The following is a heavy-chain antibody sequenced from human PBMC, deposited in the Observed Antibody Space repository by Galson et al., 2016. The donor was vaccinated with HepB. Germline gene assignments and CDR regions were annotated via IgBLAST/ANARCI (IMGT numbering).Heavy chain of an antibody. V-gene: IGHV3-23*01. CDR2: ISGGGIST. CDR3: AKDRSSTERGVYGAFFFDS. J-gene: IGHJ4*02. Sequence: SLRLSCAASGFTFNNYGMSWVRQAPGKGLEWVSGISGGGISTSFADSVKGRFTISRDTPRNTLYLQMNSLRADDTAVCFCAKDRSSTERGVYGAFFFDSWGQGALVTVSS. D-gene: IGHD3-10*01. CDR1: GFTFNNYG.